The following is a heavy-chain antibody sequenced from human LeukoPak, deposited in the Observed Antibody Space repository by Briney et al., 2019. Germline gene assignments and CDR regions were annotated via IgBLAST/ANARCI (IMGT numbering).Heavy chain of an antibody. Sequence: GGSLRLSCAASGFTFSSYSMNWVRQAPGKGLDWVSSISSSSSYIYYADSVNGRLTISRDNAKNSLYLQMNSLRAEDTAVYYCARDPYYYDSSGYCWGQGTLVTVSS. CDR2: ISSSSSYI. CDR1: GFTFSSYS. CDR3: ARDPYYYDSSGYC. V-gene: IGHV3-21*01. J-gene: IGHJ4*02. D-gene: IGHD3-22*01.